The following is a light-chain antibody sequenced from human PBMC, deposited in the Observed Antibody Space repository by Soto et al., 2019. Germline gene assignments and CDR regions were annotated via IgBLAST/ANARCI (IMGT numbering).Light chain of an antibody. Sequence: EIVLTKSPGTLSLSPGERATLSCRASQSVSSSYLAWYQQKPGQAPRLLIYGASRRATGIPDRFSGSGSGTGFTLIISRLEPEDFSVYYCQQYGSSPLWAFGQGTKVEIK. CDR1: QSVSSSY. J-gene: IGKJ1*01. CDR3: QQYGSSPLWA. V-gene: IGKV3-20*01. CDR2: GAS.